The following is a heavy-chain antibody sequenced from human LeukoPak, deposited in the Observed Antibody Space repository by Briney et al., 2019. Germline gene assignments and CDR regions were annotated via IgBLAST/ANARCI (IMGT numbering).Heavy chain of an antibody. CDR3: ARETGRFDF. CDR1: GFTFSTYS. Sequence: GGSLRLSCAASGFTFSTYSMNWVRQSPGKGLEWVSAISDSGGYTYYSDSVKSRFTNSRDNGKNALYMQINSLKAEDTAVYYCARETGRFDFWGQGALVTVSS. D-gene: IGHD3-9*01. CDR2: ISDSGGYT. J-gene: IGHJ4*02. V-gene: IGHV3-21*01.